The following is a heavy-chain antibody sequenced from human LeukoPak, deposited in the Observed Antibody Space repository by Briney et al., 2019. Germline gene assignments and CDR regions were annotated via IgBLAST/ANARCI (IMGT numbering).Heavy chain of an antibody. CDR1: GFAFSSYA. V-gene: IGHV3-23*01. J-gene: IGHJ5*02. D-gene: IGHD6-19*01. Sequence: GGSLRLSCAASGFAFSSYAMSWVRQAPGEGLEWVSSITNSGHSTYYADSMKGRFTISRDNSKNTLFLQMNSLRADDTAIYYCARDLGAVVGNWFDPWGQGTLVIVSS. CDR2: ITNSGHST. CDR3: ARDLGAVVGNWFDP.